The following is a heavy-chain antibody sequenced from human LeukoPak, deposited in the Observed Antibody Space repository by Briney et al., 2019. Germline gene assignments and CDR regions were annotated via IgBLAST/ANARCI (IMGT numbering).Heavy chain of an antibody. V-gene: IGHV4-31*03. CDR2: IYYSGST. J-gene: IGHJ5*02. CDR3: ARASAYNWFDP. D-gene: IGHD3-10*01. CDR1: GGSISSGGYY. Sequence: SETLSLTCTVSGGSISSGGYYWSWIRQHPGKGLEWIGYIYYSGSTYYSPSLKSRVTISVDTSKNQSSLKLSSVTAADTAVYYCARASAYNWFDPWGQGTLVTVSS.